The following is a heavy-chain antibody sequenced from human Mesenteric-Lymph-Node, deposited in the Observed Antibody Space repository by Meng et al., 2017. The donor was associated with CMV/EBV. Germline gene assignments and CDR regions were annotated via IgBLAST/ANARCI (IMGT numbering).Heavy chain of an antibody. J-gene: IGHJ4*02. CDR3: TRSYYSGFFDS. Sequence: LSLTCAASGFTFFTYGMHWVRPAPGKGLEWVTFIQHDGTNKYYADSVKGRFTISRDNSKNTLYLQMNSLRPEDTAVYYCTRSYYSGFFDSWGQGTLVTVSS. D-gene: IGHD2-15*01. V-gene: IGHV3-30*02. CDR1: GFTFFTYG. CDR2: IQHDGTNK.